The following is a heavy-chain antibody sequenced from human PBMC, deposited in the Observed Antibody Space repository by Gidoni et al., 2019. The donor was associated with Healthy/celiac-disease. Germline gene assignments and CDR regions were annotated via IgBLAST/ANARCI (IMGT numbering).Heavy chain of an antibody. CDR1: GGSFSGYY. J-gene: IGHJ4*02. V-gene: IGHV4-34*01. D-gene: IGHD1-26*01. CDR2: INHSGST. CDR3: ARGRVGATICIVDY. Sequence: QVQLQQWGAGLLKPSETLSLTCAVYGGSFSGYYWSWIRQPPGKGLEWIGEINHSGSTNYNPSLKSRVTISVDTSKNHFSLKLSSVTATDTAVYYCARGRVGATICIVDYWGQGTLVTVSS.